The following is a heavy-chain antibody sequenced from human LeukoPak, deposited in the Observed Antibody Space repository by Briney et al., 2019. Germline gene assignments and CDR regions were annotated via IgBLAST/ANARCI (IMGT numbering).Heavy chain of an antibody. CDR3: ARGLRGEATLTFFDRFVFDI. V-gene: IGHV3-66*02. CDR2: IYRDGGT. D-gene: IGHD3-16*01. J-gene: IGHJ3*02. Sequence: GGSLRLSCAASGFTVSSSYMSWVRQAPGKGLEWVSIIYRDGGTHYADSVKGRFTLSRDNSKNTVYLRMNTLRAEDTAVYYCARGLRGEATLTFFDRFVFDICGQGTMVTVSP. CDR1: GFTVSSSY.